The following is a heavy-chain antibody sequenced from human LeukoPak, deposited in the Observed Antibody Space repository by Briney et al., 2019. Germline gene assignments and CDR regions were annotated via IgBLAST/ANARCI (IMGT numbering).Heavy chain of an antibody. CDR3: VSGSYLNWFDP. J-gene: IGHJ5*02. Sequence: SETLSLTCAVYGGSFSGYYWGWIRQPPGKGLEWIGSIYYSGSTYYNPSLKSRVTISVDTSKNQFSLKLSSVTAADTAVYYCVSGSYLNWFDPWGQGTLVTVSS. CDR2: IYYSGST. D-gene: IGHD1-26*01. V-gene: IGHV4-34*01. CDR1: GGSFSGYY.